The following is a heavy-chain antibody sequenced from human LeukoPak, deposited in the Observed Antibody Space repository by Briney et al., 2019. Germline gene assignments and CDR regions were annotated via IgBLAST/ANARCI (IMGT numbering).Heavy chain of an antibody. CDR1: GFTFSSYG. V-gene: IGHV3-30*18. CDR2: ISYDGSNK. CDR3: AKEGSSGWYGDY. D-gene: IGHD6-19*01. J-gene: IGHJ4*02. Sequence: GGSLRLSCAASGFTFSSYGMHWVRQAPGKGLEWVALISYDGSNKYYADSVKGRFTISRDNSKNTLYLQMNSLRAEDTAVYYCAKEGSSGWYGDYWGQGTLVTVSS.